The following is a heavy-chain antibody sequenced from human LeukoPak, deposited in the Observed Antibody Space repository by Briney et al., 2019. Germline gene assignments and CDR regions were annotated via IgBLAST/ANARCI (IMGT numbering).Heavy chain of an antibody. Sequence: GGSLRLSCAASGFSFSNYEMNLLRQAPGKGLEWVSYISSGGGIIYHADSVKGRFTISRDYAKNSLYLQMNSLRAEDTAVYYCARSLIAAGTYDFWGQGTLVTVSS. D-gene: IGHD6-13*01. CDR2: ISSGGGII. CDR1: GFSFSNYE. CDR3: ARSLIAAGTYDF. J-gene: IGHJ4*02. V-gene: IGHV3-48*03.